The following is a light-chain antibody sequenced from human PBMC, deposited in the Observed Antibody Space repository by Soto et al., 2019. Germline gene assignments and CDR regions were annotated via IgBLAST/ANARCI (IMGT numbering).Light chain of an antibody. CDR1: SSNIGSFNL. CDR2: EAN. Sequence: QSVLTQPASASASPGQSITISCTGTSSNIGSFNLVSWYQQHPGRAPKLIIYEANKRPSGISSRFSGSKSGNTATLTISGLQAEDEAHYYCCSYAGITAVVFGGGTKLTVL. V-gene: IGLV2-23*01. J-gene: IGLJ2*01. CDR3: CSYAGITAVV.